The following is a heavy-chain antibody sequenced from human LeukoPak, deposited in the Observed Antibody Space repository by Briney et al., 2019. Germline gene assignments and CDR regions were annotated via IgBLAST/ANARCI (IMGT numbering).Heavy chain of an antibody. D-gene: IGHD6-13*01. Sequence: GGSLRLSCAASGFTVNNKYMTWVRQAPGKGLEWVSLIYNDGRTYYADSVKGRCTISRDNLKNVLYLQMSSLRAEDTAVYYCARDLLLSESYSSSLWGQGTLVTVSS. CDR1: GFTVNNKY. J-gene: IGHJ4*02. V-gene: IGHV3-66*01. CDR2: IYNDGRT. CDR3: ARDLLLSESYSSSL.